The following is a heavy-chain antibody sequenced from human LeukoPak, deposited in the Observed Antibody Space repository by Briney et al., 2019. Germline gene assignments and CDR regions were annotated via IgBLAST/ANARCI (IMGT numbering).Heavy chain of an antibody. Sequence: GGSLRLSCAASGFTFSTYAVSWVRQAPGKGLEWVSSVSGSGDSTYYADSVKGRFTISRDNSKNTMFLQMNSLRAGDTAVYYCVRARYCSSSSCYLDSWGQGALVTVSS. CDR1: GFTFSTYA. D-gene: IGHD2-2*01. CDR3: VRARYCSSSSCYLDS. J-gene: IGHJ4*02. V-gene: IGHV3-23*01. CDR2: VSGSGDST.